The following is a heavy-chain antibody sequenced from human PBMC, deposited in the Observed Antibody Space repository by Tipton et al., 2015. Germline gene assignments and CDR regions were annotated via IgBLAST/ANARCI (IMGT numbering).Heavy chain of an antibody. Sequence: VQLVQSGGGLVQPGGFLRLSCAASGFTFNSYWMNWVRQTPGKGLEWVANIKPDGSEKYSAASVKGRFTISRDNAKSSVYLQMISLRAEDTAVYYCARDQGSSSSRPPWGQGTLVTVSS. V-gene: IGHV3-7*03. J-gene: IGHJ5*02. CDR1: GFTFNSYW. CDR2: IKPDGSEK. CDR3: ARDQGSSSSRPP. D-gene: IGHD6-6*01.